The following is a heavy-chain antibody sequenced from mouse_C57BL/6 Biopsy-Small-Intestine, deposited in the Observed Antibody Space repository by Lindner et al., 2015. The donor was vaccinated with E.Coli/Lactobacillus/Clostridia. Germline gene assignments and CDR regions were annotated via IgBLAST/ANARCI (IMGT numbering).Heavy chain of an antibody. V-gene: IGHV1-22*01. CDR2: INPNNGGT. CDR1: GYTFTDYS. CDR3: ARRAAQAPWFAY. D-gene: IGHD3-2*02. J-gene: IGHJ3*01. Sequence: VQLQESGPELVKPGASVKMSCKASGYTFTDYSMHWVKQSHGKSLEWIGYINPNNGGTSYNQKFKGKATLTVNKSSSTAYMELRSLTSEDSAVYYCARRAAQAPWFAYWGQGTLVTVSA.